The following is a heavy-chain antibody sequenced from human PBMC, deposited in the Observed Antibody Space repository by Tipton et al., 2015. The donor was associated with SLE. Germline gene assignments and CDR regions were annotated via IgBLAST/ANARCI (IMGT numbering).Heavy chain of an antibody. J-gene: IGHJ2*01. CDR2: ISYTGNT. CDR1: GASISTHY. Sequence: TLSLTCTVSGASISTHYWSWIRQPPGKGLEWIGYISYTGNTNFNPPLKSRFTMSVATSKNQFSLRLTSVTAADTAMYYCARDSAVNFWYFDLWGRGTLVTVSS. V-gene: IGHV4-59*11. CDR3: ARDSAVNFWYFDL.